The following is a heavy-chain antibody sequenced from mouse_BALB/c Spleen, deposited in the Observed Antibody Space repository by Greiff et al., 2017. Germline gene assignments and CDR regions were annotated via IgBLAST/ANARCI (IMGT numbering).Heavy chain of an antibody. CDR3: TRPAYYGNYGY. CDR1: GYTFTSYW. V-gene: IGHV1-5*01. CDR2: IYPGNSDT. Sequence: EVQGVESGTVLARPGASVKMSCKASGYTFTSYWMHWVKQRPGQGLEWIGAIYPGNSDTSYNQKFKGKAKLTAVTSTSTAYMELSSLTNEDSAVYYCTRPAYYGNYGYWGQGTTLTVSS. D-gene: IGHD2-10*01. J-gene: IGHJ2*01.